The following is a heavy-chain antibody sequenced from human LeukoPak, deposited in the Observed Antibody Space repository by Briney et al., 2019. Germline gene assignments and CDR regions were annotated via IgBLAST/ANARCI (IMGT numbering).Heavy chain of an antibody. CDR1: GDSISSSY. CDR3: ARSRYYGLRSGYWGGFYYMDV. V-gene: IGHV4-59*01. CDR2: LSNSGSS. D-gene: IGHD3-3*01. J-gene: IGHJ6*03. Sequence: SETLSLTCSVSGDSISSSYWSWIRQSPGRGLEWIGYLSNSGSSTYNPSLKSRVTISVETPKNRFSLDLTSVTDADTAVYYCARSRYYGLRSGYWGGFYYMDVWGKGTTVIVSS.